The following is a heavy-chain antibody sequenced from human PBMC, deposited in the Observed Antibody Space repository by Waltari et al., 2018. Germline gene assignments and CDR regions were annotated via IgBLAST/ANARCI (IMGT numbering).Heavy chain of an antibody. J-gene: IGHJ4*02. Sequence: QVQLVQSGTEVKKPGATVKVSCKTSGYTFISYSMHWVRQAPGQRPEWMGWINVGNGDTKYSQEFQGRVTITSDTFARTTYMELRSLRSEDMAVYFCARGSRLPFFDWWCQGTLVSVSS. V-gene: IGHV1-3*03. CDR1: GYTFISYS. CDR2: INVGNGDT. CDR3: ARGSRLPFFDW. D-gene: IGHD4-17*01.